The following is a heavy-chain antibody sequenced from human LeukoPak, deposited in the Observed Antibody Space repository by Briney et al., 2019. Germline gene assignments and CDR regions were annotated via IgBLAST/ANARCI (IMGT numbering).Heavy chain of an antibody. V-gene: IGHV4-39*02. CDR3: ARSYGDLYYFDS. CDR1: GGSISSSSYY. Sequence: SETLSLTCTVSGGSISSSSYYWGWIRQPPGVALEWIGSVYYSGSTYYKSSLESRVTISVDTSKNHFSLKLASVTAADTAIYCCARSYGDLYYFDSWGQGTLVTVSS. CDR2: VYYSGST. D-gene: IGHD4-17*01. J-gene: IGHJ4*02.